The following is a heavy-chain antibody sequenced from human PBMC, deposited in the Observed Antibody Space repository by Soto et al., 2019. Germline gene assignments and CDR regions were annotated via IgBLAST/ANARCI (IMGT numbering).Heavy chain of an antibody. CDR3: AKDYCSSTSCYPAFDY. Sequence: GGSLRLSCAASGFTFSSYGMHWVRQAPGKGLEWVAVISYDGSNKYYADSVKGRFTISRDNSKNTLYLQMNSLRAEDTAVYYCAKDYCSSTSCYPAFDYWGQGTMVTVSS. J-gene: IGHJ4*02. V-gene: IGHV3-30*18. CDR1: GFTFSSYG. CDR2: ISYDGSNK. D-gene: IGHD2-2*01.